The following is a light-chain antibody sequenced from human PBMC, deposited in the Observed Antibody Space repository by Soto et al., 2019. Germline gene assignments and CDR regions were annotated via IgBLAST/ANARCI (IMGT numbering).Light chain of an antibody. J-gene: IGKJ4*01. V-gene: IGKV3-20*01. CDR3: QQYESSPRT. Sequence: EIVLTQSPGTLSLSPGERATLSCRASQSLRKNLAWYQQKPGQAPRLLIYDASTRATGIPYRFSGSGSGTDFTLTISRLEPEDFAVFFCQQYESSPRTFGGGTKVEIK. CDR2: DAS. CDR1: QSLRKN.